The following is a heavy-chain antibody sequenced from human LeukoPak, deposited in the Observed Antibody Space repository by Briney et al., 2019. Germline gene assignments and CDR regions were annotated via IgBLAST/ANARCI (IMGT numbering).Heavy chain of an antibody. Sequence: PGGSLRLSCAASGFTFSTYAMSWVRQAPGKGLEWVSAIGGSGGSTYYADSVKGRFTISRDSSRNTLYLQVNSLRAEDTAVYYCAKGAGGTPFDYWGQGTLVTVSS. D-gene: IGHD1-14*01. CDR3: AKGAGGTPFDY. CDR2: IGGSGGST. V-gene: IGHV3-23*01. J-gene: IGHJ4*02. CDR1: GFTFSTYA.